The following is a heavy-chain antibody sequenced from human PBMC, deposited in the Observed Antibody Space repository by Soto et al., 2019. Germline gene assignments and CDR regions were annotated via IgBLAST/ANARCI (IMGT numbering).Heavy chain of an antibody. Sequence: GGSLRLSCAGSGFTFSSYAMSWVRQAPGKGLEWVSAISGSGGSTYYADSVKGRFTISRDNSKNTLYLQMNSLRAEDTAVYYCARGIAVVAAYYYYMDVWGKGTTVTV. D-gene: IGHD2-15*01. J-gene: IGHJ6*03. CDR1: GFTFSSYA. CDR2: ISGSGGST. V-gene: IGHV3-23*01. CDR3: ARGIAVVAAYYYYMDV.